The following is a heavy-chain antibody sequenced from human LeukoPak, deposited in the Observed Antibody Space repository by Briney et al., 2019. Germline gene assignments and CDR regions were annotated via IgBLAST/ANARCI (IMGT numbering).Heavy chain of an antibody. Sequence: KPSETLSLTCTVSGGSISSSSYYWGWIRQPPGKGLEWIGSIYYSGSTYYNPSLKSRVTISVDTSKNQFSLKLSSVTAADTAVYYCARVITMVRGVMEPDAFDIWGQGTMVTVSS. V-gene: IGHV4-39*07. J-gene: IGHJ3*02. CDR2: IYYSGST. CDR1: GGSISSSSYY. CDR3: ARVITMVRGVMEPDAFDI. D-gene: IGHD3-10*01.